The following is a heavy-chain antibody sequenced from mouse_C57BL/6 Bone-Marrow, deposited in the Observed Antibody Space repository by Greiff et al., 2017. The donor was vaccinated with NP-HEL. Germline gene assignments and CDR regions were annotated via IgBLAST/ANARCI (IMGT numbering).Heavy chain of an antibody. CDR2: IYPRSGNT. CDR1: GYTFTSYG. CDR3: ARPNYYGSHFDY. J-gene: IGHJ2*01. V-gene: IGHV1-81*01. Sequence: VKLQQSGAELARPGASVKLSCKASGYTFTSYGISWVKQRTGQGLEWIGEIYPRSGNTYYNEKFKGKATLTADKSSSTAYMELRSLTSEDSAVYFCARPNYYGSHFDYWGQGTTLTVSS. D-gene: IGHD1-1*01.